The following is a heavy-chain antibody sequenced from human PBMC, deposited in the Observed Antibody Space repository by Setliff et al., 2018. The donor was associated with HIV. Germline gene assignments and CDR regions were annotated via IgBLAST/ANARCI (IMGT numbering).Heavy chain of an antibody. Sequence: SETLSLTCTVSGGSISSYYWSWIRQPPGKGLEWIGYIYYSGSTNYNPSLKSRVTISVDTSKNQFSLKLSSVTAADTAVYYCARHTGLGYYTCDYWGQGTLVTVSS. D-gene: IGHD3-3*01. CDR2: IYYSGST. V-gene: IGHV4-59*08. CDR1: GGSISSYY. CDR3: ARHTGLGYYTCDY. J-gene: IGHJ4*02.